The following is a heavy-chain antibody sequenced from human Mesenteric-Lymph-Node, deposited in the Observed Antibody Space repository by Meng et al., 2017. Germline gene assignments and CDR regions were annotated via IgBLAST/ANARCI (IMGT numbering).Heavy chain of an antibody. J-gene: IGHJ4*02. CDR1: GFTFTDHY. CDR2: ITNTPNRYTT. Sequence: EVQLVESGGGLVQPGGSLRLSCAASGFTFTDHYMDWVRQAPGKGLEWVGRITNTPNRYTTNYAASVKGRFTISRDDSKNSLYLEMNSLKIEDTAVYYCARDTSTSLDYWGQGALVTVSS. CDR3: ARDTSTSLDY. D-gene: IGHD2/OR15-2a*01. V-gene: IGHV3-72*01.